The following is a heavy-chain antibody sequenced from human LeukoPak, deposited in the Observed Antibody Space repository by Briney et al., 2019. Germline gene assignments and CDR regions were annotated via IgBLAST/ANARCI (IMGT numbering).Heavy chain of an antibody. D-gene: IGHD3-22*01. CDR1: GGSISTYY. V-gene: IGHV4-59*01. CDR3: ARGGYYYDSSAYLCYFDY. Sequence: ASETLSLTCTVSGGSISTYYWSWIRQPPGKGLEWIGYIYHSGSTNYDPSLKSRVTISVDTSKNQFSLKLSSVTAADTAVYYCARGGYYYDSSAYLCYFDYWGQGTLVTVSS. CDR2: IYHSGST. J-gene: IGHJ4*02.